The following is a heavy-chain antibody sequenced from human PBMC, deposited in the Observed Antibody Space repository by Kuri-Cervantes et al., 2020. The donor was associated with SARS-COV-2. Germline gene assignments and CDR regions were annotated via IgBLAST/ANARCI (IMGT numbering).Heavy chain of an antibody. CDR2: INPSGGST. CDR1: GYTFTSYY. V-gene: IGHV1-46*01. D-gene: IGHD5-24*01. Sequence: ASVKVSCKASGYTFTSYYMHWVRQAPGQGLEWMGIINPSGGSTSYAQKFQGRVTMTRDTSISTAYMELSRLRSDDTAVYYCALMAGYYYYYYMDVWGKGTTVTVSS. CDR3: ALMAGYYYYYYMDV. J-gene: IGHJ6*03.